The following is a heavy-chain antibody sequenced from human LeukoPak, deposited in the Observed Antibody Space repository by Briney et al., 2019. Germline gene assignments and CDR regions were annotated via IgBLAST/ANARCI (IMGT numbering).Heavy chain of an antibody. V-gene: IGHV4-34*01. J-gene: IGHJ4*02. Sequence: SETLSLTCAVYGGSFSGSYSSWIRQPPGKGLEWIGEINHSGSTNYNPSLKSRVTISVDTSKNQFSLKLSSVTAADTAVYYCARGPSIVVVPAAYFDYWGQGTLVTVSS. CDR3: ARGPSIVVVPAAYFDY. CDR2: INHSGST. CDR1: GGSFSGSY. D-gene: IGHD2-2*01.